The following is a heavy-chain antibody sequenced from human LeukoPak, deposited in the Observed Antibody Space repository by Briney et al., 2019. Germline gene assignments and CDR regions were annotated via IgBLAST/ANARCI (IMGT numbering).Heavy chain of an antibody. V-gene: IGHV1-2*02. CDR2: INPNSGGT. CDR3: ASSVGYYYSYMDV. D-gene: IGHD3-10*01. J-gene: IGHJ6*03. CDR1: GYTFIDYY. Sequence: VASVKVSCKASGYTFIDYYMHWVRQGPGQGLEWMGWINPNSGGTNYAQKFQGRVTMTRDTSINTAYMELSRLRSDDSAVFYCASSVGYYYSYMDVWGKGTTVTVSS.